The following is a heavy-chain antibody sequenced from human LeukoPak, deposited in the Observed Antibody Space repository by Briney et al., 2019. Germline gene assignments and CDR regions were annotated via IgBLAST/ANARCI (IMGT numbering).Heavy chain of an antibody. D-gene: IGHD6-13*01. V-gene: IGHV4-34*01. CDR2: INHSGGST. J-gene: IGHJ4*02. Sequence: PSETLSLTCAVYGGSFSGYYWSWIRQPPGKGLEWIGEINHSGGSTNYNPSLKSRVTISVDTSKNQFSLKVSSVTAADTAVYYCARRPYSSSWPFNYWGQGTVVTVSS. CDR3: ARRPYSSSWPFNY. CDR1: GGSFSGYY.